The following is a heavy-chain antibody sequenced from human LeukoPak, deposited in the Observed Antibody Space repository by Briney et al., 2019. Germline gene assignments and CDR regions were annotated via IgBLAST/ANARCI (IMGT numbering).Heavy chain of an antibody. J-gene: IGHJ3*02. D-gene: IGHD3-3*01. CDR1: GFTFSSYG. CDR2: IRYDGSNK. CDR3: AKDGFYDFWSGTTHAFDI. V-gene: IGHV3-30*02. Sequence: PGGSLRLSCAASGFTFSSYGMHWVRQAPGKGLEGVAFIRYDGSNKYYADSVKGRFTISRDNSKNTLYLQMNSLRAEDTAVYYCAKDGFYDFWSGTTHAFDIWGQGTMVTVSS.